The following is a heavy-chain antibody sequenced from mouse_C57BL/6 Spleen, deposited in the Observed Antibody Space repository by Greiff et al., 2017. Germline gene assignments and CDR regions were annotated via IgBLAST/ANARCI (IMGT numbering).Heavy chain of an antibody. J-gene: IGHJ3*01. CDR2: IYPGDGDT. Sequence: VQLQQSGAELVKPGASVKISCKASGYAFSSYWMNWVKQRPGKGLEWIGQIYPGDGDTNYNGKFKGKATLTADKSSSPAYMQLSSLTSEDSAVYFCAGHYGSSPWFAYWGQGTLVTVSA. CDR1: GYAFSSYW. D-gene: IGHD1-1*01. CDR3: AGHYGSSPWFAY. V-gene: IGHV1-80*01.